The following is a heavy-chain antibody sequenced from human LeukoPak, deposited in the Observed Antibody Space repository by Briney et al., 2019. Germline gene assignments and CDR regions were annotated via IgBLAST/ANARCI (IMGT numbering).Heavy chain of an antibody. D-gene: IGHD3-3*01. Sequence: SKTLSLTCTVSGGSVSSGSYYWSWIRQPPGKGLEWIGYIYYSGSTNYNPSLKSRVTISVDTSKNQFSLKLSSVTAADTAVYYCARGQYYDFWSGYYTPYYFDYWGQGTLVTVSS. V-gene: IGHV4-61*01. CDR1: GGSVSSGSYY. J-gene: IGHJ4*02. CDR2: IYYSGST. CDR3: ARGQYYDFWSGYYTPYYFDY.